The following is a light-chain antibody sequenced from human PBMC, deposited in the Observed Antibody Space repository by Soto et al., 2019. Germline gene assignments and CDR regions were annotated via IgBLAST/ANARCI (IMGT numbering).Light chain of an antibody. CDR2: GAS. Sequence: DIQMTQSPSTLSASVGDRVTITCRASQTVSSWLAWYQQKPGKAPKLLIYGASNLETGVTSRLSGSGSGTHFALASRSLQPEDFENYSCQQYISDSATFGQGTPLE. CDR3: QQYISDSAT. CDR1: QTVSSW. J-gene: IGKJ2*01. V-gene: IGKV1-5*01.